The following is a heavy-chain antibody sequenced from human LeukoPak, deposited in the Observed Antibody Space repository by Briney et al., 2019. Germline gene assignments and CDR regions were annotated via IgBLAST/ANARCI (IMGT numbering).Heavy chain of an antibody. D-gene: IGHD2-21*01. CDR1: GYTFTSYG. J-gene: IGHJ6*02. CDR2: ISAYNGNT. V-gene: IGHV1-18*01. Sequence: ASVKVSCKASGYTFTSYGISWVRQAPGQGLEWMGWISAYNGNTNYAQKLQGRVTMTTDTSTSTAYMELRSLRSDDTAVYYCATSSVFPYYYYGMDVWGQGTTVTVSS. CDR3: ATSSVFPYYYYGMDV.